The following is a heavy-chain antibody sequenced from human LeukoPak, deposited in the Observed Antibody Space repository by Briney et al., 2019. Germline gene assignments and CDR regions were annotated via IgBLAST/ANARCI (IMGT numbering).Heavy chain of an antibody. V-gene: IGHV1-18*01. Sequence: ASVKVSCKPSLYTFTRYGITWVRQAPGQGLEGMGWISTYNIITNYPPNLQARVTMPTDTSPSTAYMELSSLRYADTAVYYCARSLDASWLQCPEFWGQGTLVTVSP. J-gene: IGHJ4*02. CDR3: ARSLDASWLQCPEF. D-gene: IGHD5-24*01. CDR1: LYTFTRYG. CDR2: ISTYNIIT.